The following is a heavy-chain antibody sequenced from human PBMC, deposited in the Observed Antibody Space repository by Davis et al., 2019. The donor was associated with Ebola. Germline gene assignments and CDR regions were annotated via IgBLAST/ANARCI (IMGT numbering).Heavy chain of an antibody. D-gene: IGHD3-22*01. CDR3: AKGPNYYDSSGYYYPFDY. Sequence: SLKISCAASGFTFDDYAMHWVRQAPGMGLEWVSGISWNSGSIGYADSVKGRFTISRDNAKNSLYLQMNSLRAEDTALYYCAKGPNYYDSSGYYYPFDYWGQGTLVTVSS. V-gene: IGHV3-9*01. J-gene: IGHJ4*02. CDR2: ISWNSGSI. CDR1: GFTFDDYA.